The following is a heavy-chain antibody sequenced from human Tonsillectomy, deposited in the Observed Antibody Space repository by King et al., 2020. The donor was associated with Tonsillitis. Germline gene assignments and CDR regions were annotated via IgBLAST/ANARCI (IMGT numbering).Heavy chain of an antibody. J-gene: IGHJ6*03. V-gene: IGHV3-7*03. CDR2: IKEDGSEI. D-gene: IGHD3-9*01. Sequence: VQLVESGGGLVQPGGSLRLSCAASGFTFSSYWMTWVRQAPGKGLEWVANIKEDGSEIYYVDSVKGRFTISRDNAKNSLYLQMNSLRVEDTAVYYCARAYYDTLTGYLSYYMDVWGKGTTVTVSS. CDR1: GFTFSSYW. CDR3: ARAYYDTLTGYLSYYMDV.